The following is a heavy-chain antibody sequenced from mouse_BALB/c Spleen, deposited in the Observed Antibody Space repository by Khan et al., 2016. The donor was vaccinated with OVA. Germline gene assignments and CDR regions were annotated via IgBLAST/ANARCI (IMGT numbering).Heavy chain of an antibody. CDR2: IDPSKSET. CDR1: GYTFTSFW. V-gene: IGHV1S127*01. J-gene: IGHJ3*01. D-gene: IGHD1-1*01. CDR3: ARGGYGSPLAY. Sequence: QVQLQQSGPELVRPGASVKMSCKASGYTFTSFWIHWVKQRPGQGLEWIGMIDPSKSETRLNQKFKDKATLNVDKSSNTAYMQLSRLTSEGSAVYYGARGGYGSPLAYWGQGTLVTVSA.